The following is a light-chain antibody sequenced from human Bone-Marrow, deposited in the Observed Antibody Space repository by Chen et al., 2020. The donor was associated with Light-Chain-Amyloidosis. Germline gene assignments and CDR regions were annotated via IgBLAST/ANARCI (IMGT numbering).Light chain of an antibody. J-gene: IGLJ2*01. CDR3: QSADSSGTYAVI. V-gene: IGLV3-25*03. CDR1: DLPTKY. Sequence: SYELTQPPSVSVSPGQTARITCSGDDLPTKYAYWYQQKPGQAPVLVIHRDTERPAGISGRFSGSSSGTTATLTSSGVQAEDEADYHCQSADSSGTYAVIFGGGTKLTVL. CDR2: RDT.